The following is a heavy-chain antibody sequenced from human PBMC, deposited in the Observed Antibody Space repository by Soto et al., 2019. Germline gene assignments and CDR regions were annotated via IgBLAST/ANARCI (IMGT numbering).Heavy chain of an antibody. V-gene: IGHV4-4*07. CDR2: LYTRGTT. D-gene: IGHD3-16*01. CDR3: GKGGTYYCDS. J-gene: IGHJ4*02. Sequence: SETLSLTCSVSGASISNFYWSWIRQSAGKGLEWIGRLYTRGTTNYNPSLKSRVTMSIDTSKNQVSLSLTSVTAADTAVYYCGKGGTYYCDSWGQGIVVTVS. CDR1: GASISNFY.